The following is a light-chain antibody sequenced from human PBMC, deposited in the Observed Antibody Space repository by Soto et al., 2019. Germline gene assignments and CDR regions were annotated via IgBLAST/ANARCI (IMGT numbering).Light chain of an antibody. CDR1: QTIGNIF. CDR3: QQYSSAPYT. Sequence: EIVLTQSPGTLSLSPGETATLSCRASQTIGNIFLFWYQQKPGQAPRLLIYVASSRATGIRDRFSGSGSWTDFTRTINRLEPEDFAVYYCQQYSSAPYTFGQGTNMEIK. J-gene: IGKJ2*01. CDR2: VAS. V-gene: IGKV3-20*01.